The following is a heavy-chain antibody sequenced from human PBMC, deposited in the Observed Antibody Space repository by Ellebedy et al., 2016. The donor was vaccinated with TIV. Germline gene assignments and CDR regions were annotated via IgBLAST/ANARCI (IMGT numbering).Heavy chain of an antibody. Sequence: SETLSLTXTVSGGSISSDYWSWIRQPAGKGLEWIGRIYTSGGTNYNPSLKSRVTMSLDASKNQFSLRLSSVTAADTAVYYCARTHCNSDSCFNFDSWGQGTLVTVSS. D-gene: IGHD2-15*01. J-gene: IGHJ4*02. V-gene: IGHV4-4*07. CDR2: IYTSGGT. CDR3: ARTHCNSDSCFNFDS. CDR1: GGSISSDY.